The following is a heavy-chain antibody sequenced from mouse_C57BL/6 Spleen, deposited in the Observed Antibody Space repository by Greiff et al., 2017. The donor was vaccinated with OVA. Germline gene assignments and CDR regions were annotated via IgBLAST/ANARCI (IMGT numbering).Heavy chain of an antibody. V-gene: IGHV1-18*01. CDR2: INPNNGGT. J-gene: IGHJ4*01. Sequence: VQLQQSGPELVKPGASVKIPCKASGYTFTDYNMDWVKQSHGKSLEWIGDINPNNGGTIYNQKFKGKATLTVDKSSSTAYMELRSLTSKDTAVYYCARARPYYYAMDYWGQGTSVTVSS. CDR1: GYTFTDYN. CDR3: ARARPYYYAMDY.